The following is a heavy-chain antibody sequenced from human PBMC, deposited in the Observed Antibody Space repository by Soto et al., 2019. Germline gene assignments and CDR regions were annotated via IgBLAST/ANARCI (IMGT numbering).Heavy chain of an antibody. V-gene: IGHV3-23*01. J-gene: IGHJ4*02. CDR2: FSGTSHST. D-gene: IGHD5-12*01. Sequence: EVQLLESGGGLVQSGESLRLSCAASGFTFSSYAMSWVRQAPGKGLEWVSSFSGTSHSTYYSDSVKGRFTISRDNSKNMLFLQMNSLRAEDTAVYYCAGYSAYYSAYWGQGTLVTVS. CDR3: AGYSAYYSAY. CDR1: GFTFSSYA.